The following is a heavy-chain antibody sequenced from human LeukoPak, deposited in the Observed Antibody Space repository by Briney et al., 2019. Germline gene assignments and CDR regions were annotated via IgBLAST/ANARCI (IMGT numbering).Heavy chain of an antibody. V-gene: IGHV3-66*01. Sequence: GESLRLSCAASGFSVSSNHMSWVRQAPGKGLEWVSVIYSGGNTHYADSVKGRFTISRDNSKNTLYLQMNSLRAEDTAVYYCARGIAAAGIVGVFDYWGQGTLV. CDR1: GFSVSSNH. D-gene: IGHD6-13*01. J-gene: IGHJ4*02. CDR3: ARGIAAAGIVGVFDY. CDR2: IYSGGNT.